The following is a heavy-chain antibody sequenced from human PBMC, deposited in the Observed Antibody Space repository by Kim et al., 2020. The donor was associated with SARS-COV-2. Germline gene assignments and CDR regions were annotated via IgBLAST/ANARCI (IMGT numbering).Heavy chain of an antibody. J-gene: IGHJ6*03. Sequence: GRFTISRDNAKNTLYLQMNSLRAEDTAVYYCARAERYQLLGYYYYYYMDVWGKGTTVTVSS. CDR3: ARAERYQLLGYYYYYYMDV. V-gene: IGHV3-74*01. D-gene: IGHD2-2*01.